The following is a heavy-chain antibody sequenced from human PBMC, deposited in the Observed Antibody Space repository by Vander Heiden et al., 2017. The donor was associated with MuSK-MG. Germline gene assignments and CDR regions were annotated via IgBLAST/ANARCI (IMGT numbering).Heavy chain of an antibody. V-gene: IGHV3-30*04. Sequence: QVQLVESGGGVVQPGRSLRLSCAASGFTFSSYAMHCVRQAPGKGLEWVAVISYDGSNKYYADSVKGRFTISRDNSKNTLYLQMNSLRAEDTAVYYCARDGGYDFPSDFDYWGQGTLVTVSS. CDR1: GFTFSSYA. CDR3: ARDGGYDFPSDFDY. J-gene: IGHJ4*02. D-gene: IGHD5-12*01. CDR2: ISYDGSNK.